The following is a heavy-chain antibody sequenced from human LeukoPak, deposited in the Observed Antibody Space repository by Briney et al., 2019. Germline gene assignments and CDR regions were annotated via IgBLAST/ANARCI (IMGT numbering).Heavy chain of an antibody. CDR3: ARQLLPDY. V-gene: IGHV4-38-2*01. Sequence: SETLFPTFAVSGYSISSGFYWGLVPPPPGKGLEWIGSIYHSGSTYYNPSLKSRVTISVDTSKNQFSLKLSSVTAADTAVYYCARQLLPDYWGQGTLVTVSS. D-gene: IGHD1-26*01. CDR1: GYSISSGFY. J-gene: IGHJ4*02. CDR2: IYHSGST.